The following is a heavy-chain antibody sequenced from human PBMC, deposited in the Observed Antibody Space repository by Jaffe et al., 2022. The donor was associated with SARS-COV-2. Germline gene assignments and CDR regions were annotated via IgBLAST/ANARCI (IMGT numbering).Heavy chain of an antibody. CDR1: GFTFSNYA. D-gene: IGHD3-22*01. Sequence: EVHLLESGGGLAQPGGSLRLSCAASGFTFSNYAMSWVRQAPGKGLEWVSAINKYADTTYHADTVKGRFTISRDNSKNTLYLQMNSLRAEDTAVYYCAKSRADYYESSTYPIDSWGQGTLVTVSS. CDR3: AKSRADYYESSTYPIDS. CDR2: INKYADTT. V-gene: IGHV3-23*01. J-gene: IGHJ4*02.